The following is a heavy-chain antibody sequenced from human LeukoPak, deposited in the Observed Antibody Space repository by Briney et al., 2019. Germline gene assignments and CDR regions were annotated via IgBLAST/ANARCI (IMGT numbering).Heavy chain of an antibody. CDR2: IYHSGST. CDR1: GYSISSGYY. J-gene: IGHJ6*03. Sequence: KPSETLSLTCAVSGYSISSGYYWGWIRQPPGKGLEWIGSIYHSGSTYYNQSLKSRVTISVDTSKNQFSLKLSSVTAADTAVYYCARPVDYYYYYMDVWGKGTTVTVSS. V-gene: IGHV4-38-2*01. CDR3: ARPVDYYYYYMDV. D-gene: IGHD4-23*01.